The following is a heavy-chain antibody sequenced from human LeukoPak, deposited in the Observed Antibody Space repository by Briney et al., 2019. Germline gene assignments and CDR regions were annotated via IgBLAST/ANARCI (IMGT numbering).Heavy chain of an antibody. CDR1: GGSISSYY. D-gene: IGHD3-22*01. CDR2: IYYSGST. J-gene: IGHJ4*02. V-gene: IGHV4-59*01. CDR3: ARGTEEYYYDSSGYYYVIDY. Sequence: SETLSLTCTVAGGSISSYYWSWIRQPPGKGLEWIGYIYYSGSTNYNPSLKSRVTISVDTSKNQFSLKLSSVTAADTAVYYCARGTEEYYYDSSGYYYVIDYWGQGTLVTVSS.